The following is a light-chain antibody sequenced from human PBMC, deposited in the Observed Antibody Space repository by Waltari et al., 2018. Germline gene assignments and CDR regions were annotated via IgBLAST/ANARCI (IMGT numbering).Light chain of an antibody. V-gene: IGLV3-21*02. CDR1: IIGSQT. CDR2: DDS. CDR3: QIWDTFTDQVV. J-gene: IGLJ2*01. Sequence: SYVLTQPPSVSVAPGQTAKISCAGDIIGSQTVHWYQHKSGQAPVMVVYDDSGRPSGVPERFSGSNSGDAATLTISRVEAGDEAAYYCQIWDTFTDQVVFGGGTKLTVL.